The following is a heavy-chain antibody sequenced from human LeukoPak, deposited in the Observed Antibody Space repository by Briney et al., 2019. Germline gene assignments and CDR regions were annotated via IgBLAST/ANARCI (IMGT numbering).Heavy chain of an antibody. V-gene: IGHV4-34*01. D-gene: IGHD2-2*01. CDR1: GGSFSGYY. CDR3: ATATRGLQYQLLGRWFDP. J-gene: IGHJ5*02. CDR2: INHSGST. Sequence: PSETLSLTCAVYGGSFSGYYWSWIRQPPGQGLEWIGEINHSGSTNYNPSLKSRVTISVDTSKNQFSLKLSSVTAADTAVYYCATATRGLQYQLLGRWFDPWGQGTLVTVSS.